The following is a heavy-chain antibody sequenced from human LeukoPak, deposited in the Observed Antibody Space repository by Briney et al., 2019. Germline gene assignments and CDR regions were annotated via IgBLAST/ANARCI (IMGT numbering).Heavy chain of an antibody. CDR2: INHSGST. CDR3: ARGLWGRGAFDI. D-gene: IGHD7-27*01. V-gene: IGHV4-34*01. CDR1: GGSFSGYY. J-gene: IGHJ3*02. Sequence: PSETLSLTCAVYGGSFSGYYWSCIRQPPGKGLEWIGEINHSGSTNYNPSLKSRVTISVDTSKNQFSLKLSSVTAADTAVYYCARGLWGRGAFDIWGQGTMVTVSS.